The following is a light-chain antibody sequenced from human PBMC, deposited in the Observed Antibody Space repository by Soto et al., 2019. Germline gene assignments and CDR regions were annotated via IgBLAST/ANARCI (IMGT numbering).Light chain of an antibody. CDR2: DNN. CDR3: GTWDSSLSFGV. Sequence: QSVLTQPPSVSAAPGQKVTISCAGSSSNIGRNYVSWYQQFPGTAPKLLIYDNNKRPSGIPDRFSGSKSGTSATLGITGLQTGDEADYYCGTWDSSLSFGVFGGGTKLTVL. J-gene: IGLJ2*01. CDR1: SSNIGRNY. V-gene: IGLV1-51*01.